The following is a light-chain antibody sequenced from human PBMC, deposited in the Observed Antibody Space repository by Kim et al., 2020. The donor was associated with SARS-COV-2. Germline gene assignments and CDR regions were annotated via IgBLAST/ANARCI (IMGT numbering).Light chain of an antibody. J-gene: IGKJ1*01. CDR1: QSVDSVY. CDR2: ATS. CDR3: QQYHNFRWT. Sequence: SPGERATLSCSASQSVDSVYLGWYQQKPGQAPRLVMSATSRRATGTPDRFSGSGSGTDFTLTISRLEPEDFAVYYCQQYHNFRWTFGQGTKVDIK. V-gene: IGKV3-20*01.